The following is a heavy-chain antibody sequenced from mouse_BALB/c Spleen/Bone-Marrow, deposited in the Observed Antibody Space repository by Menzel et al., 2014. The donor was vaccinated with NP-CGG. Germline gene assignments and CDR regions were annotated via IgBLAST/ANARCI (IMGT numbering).Heavy chain of an antibody. J-gene: IGHJ2*01. CDR2: IYPGSGNT. Sequence: VQLQQSGTELVRPGTSVKISCKASGYAFTNYWLGWVKQRPGHGLEWIGDIYPGSGNTYYNEKFKGKATLTADKSSNTAYMQLNGLTSDDSAVYFCTRRRSLDYWGQGTTLTVSS. CDR1: GYAFTNYW. CDR3: TRRRSLDY. V-gene: IGHV1-63*01.